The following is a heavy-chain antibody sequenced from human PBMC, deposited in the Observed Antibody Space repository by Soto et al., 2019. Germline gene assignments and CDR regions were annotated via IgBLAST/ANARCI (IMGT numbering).Heavy chain of an antibody. J-gene: IGHJ5*02. V-gene: IGHV4-59*01. CDR2: VYYSGST. Sequence: ETLSLTCTVSGGSISTYYWTWIRQSPGKGLEWIGYVYYSGSTDYNPSLRSRVTISVDTSKNQFSLDLRSVTPADTAVYYCTREYNYGHNWFDPWGQGTLVTVSS. CDR1: GGSISTYY. CDR3: TREYNYGHNWFDP. D-gene: IGHD3-10*01.